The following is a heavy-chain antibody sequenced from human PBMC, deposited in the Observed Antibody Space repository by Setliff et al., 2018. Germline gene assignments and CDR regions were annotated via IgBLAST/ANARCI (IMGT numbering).Heavy chain of an antibody. CDR1: GFTFNKYA. V-gene: IGHV3-7*01. D-gene: IGHD3-10*01. CDR2: INPDGSEK. CDR3: FGAGTCSY. Sequence: PGGSLRLSCAVSGFTFNKYAMTWVRQAPGKGLEWLASINPDGSEKYYVDSVKGRFIISRDNAKNSLSLQMNSLRNEDTAVYYCFGAGTCSYWGQGTLVTVSS. J-gene: IGHJ4*02.